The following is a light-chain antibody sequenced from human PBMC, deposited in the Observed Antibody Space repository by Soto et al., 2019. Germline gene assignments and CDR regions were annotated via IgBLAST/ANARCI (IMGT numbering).Light chain of an antibody. CDR1: QTIRRW. J-gene: IGKJ1*01. CDR2: DAF. CDR3: QHYNSDPWT. Sequence: DLEMTQSPSTLSASVGDRLTITCRASQTIRRWLAWYQQRPGKAPKVLIYDAFTLESGVPARFSGSGSETEFTLTISSLQPEDSATYYCQHYNSDPWTFGQGTKVEIK. V-gene: IGKV1-5*01.